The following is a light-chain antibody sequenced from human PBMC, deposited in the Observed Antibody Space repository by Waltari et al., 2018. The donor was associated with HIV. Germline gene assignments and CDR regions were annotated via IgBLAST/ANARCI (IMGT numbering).Light chain of an antibody. Sequence: QSVLTQPPSASGTPGQRVTISCSGSSSNIGSNYGYWYQQLPGTAPKLLIYRNNQRPSGVPDRFSGSKSGTSASLVISGLRSEDEADYYCAAWDDSLSGLVFGGGTKVTVL. CDR3: AAWDDSLSGLV. CDR2: RNN. CDR1: SSNIGSNY. V-gene: IGLV1-47*01. J-gene: IGLJ3*02.